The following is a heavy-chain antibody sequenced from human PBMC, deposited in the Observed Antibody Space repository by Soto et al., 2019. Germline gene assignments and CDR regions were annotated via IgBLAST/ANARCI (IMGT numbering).Heavy chain of an antibody. Sequence: ASVKVSCKASGGTFSSYTNSLVLQAPGQGLEWMGRIIPILGIANYAQTLQSRVTITADKSTSPAYMELSTLTSENTAVYYCARETGGVAGTVPAFYFDHWGQGTMVTVSS. CDR2: IIPILGIA. D-gene: IGHD6-19*01. J-gene: IGHJ4*02. V-gene: IGHV1-69*04. CDR1: GGTFSSYT. CDR3: ARETGGVAGTVPAFYFDH.